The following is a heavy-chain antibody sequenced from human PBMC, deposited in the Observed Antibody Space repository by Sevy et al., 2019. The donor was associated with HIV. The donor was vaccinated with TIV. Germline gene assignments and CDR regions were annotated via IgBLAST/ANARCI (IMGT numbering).Heavy chain of an antibody. D-gene: IGHD2-8*01. CDR3: ARIPSCSNGVGSMASAGRFES. Sequence: ASVKVSCKASGGIFSNYAISWVRQAPGQGLEWMGGIIVMFGTANPVQKFQGRLTITADESTRTAYMELSSLRSEDTAVYYCARIPSCSNGVGSMASAGRFESWCQGTLVTVSS. J-gene: IGHJ4*02. CDR2: IIVMFGTA. CDR1: GGIFSNYA. V-gene: IGHV1-69*13.